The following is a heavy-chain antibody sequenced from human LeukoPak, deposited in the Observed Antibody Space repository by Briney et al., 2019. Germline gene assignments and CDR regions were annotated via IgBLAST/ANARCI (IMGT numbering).Heavy chain of an antibody. D-gene: IGHD3-16*02. CDR3: ARARGESSIYYFDY. V-gene: IGHV4-4*07. J-gene: IGHJ4*02. CDR2: IYTSGST. CDR1: GDSINRYY. Sequence: SETLSLTCTVSGDSINRYYWSWIRQPAGKGLEWIGRIYTSGSTNYNPSLKSRVTMSVDTSKNQFSLQLSSVTAADTALYYCARARGESSIYYFDYWGQGTLVTVSS.